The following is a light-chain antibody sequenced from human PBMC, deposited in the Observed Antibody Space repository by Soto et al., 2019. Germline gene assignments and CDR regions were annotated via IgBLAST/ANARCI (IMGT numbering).Light chain of an antibody. J-gene: IGLJ1*01. Sequence: QSALTQPASVSGSPGQSITISCTGTSSDVGDYKYVSWYQQHPDKAPKLIIFVNSNRPSGISNRFSASKSGNTASLTISGLQAEDEADYYCSSYTSSDTPYVCGTGTKVTVL. V-gene: IGLV2-14*01. CDR1: SSDVGDYKY. CDR3: SSYTSSDTPYV. CDR2: VNS.